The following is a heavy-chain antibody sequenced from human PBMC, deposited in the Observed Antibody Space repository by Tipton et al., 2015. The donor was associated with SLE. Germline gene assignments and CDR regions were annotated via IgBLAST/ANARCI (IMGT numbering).Heavy chain of an antibody. Sequence: TLSLTCAVYGGSFSGYYWSWIRQAPGKGLEWIGEINHSGRTNYNPSLKSRVTMSGDTSKNQFSLRLSSVTAADTAVYYCARGGYYYSEYFQHWGQGTLVTVSS. CDR2: INHSGRT. J-gene: IGHJ1*01. V-gene: IGHV4-34*01. CDR3: ARGGYYYSEYFQH. CDR1: GGSFSGYY. D-gene: IGHD3-22*01.